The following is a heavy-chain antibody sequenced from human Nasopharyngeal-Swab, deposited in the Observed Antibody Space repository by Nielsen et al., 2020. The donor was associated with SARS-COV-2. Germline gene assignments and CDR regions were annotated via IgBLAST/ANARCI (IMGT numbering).Heavy chain of an antibody. CDR2: ISYDGSNK. D-gene: IGHD4-17*01. V-gene: IGHV3-30*03. CDR3: ATTVTTLSGY. Sequence: VRRAPGKGLEWVAVISYDGSNKYYADSVKGRFTISRDNSKNTLYLQMNSLRAEDTAVYYCATTVTTLSGYWGQGTLVTVSS. J-gene: IGHJ4*02.